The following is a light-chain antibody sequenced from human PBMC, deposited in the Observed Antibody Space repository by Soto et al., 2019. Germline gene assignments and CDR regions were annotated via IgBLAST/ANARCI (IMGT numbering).Light chain of an antibody. V-gene: IGKV2-30*01. CDR3: LQATHWPLT. CDR1: QSLVYSDGITY. J-gene: IGKJ4*01. Sequence: DVVMTQSPLSLPVTLGQPDSISCRSSQSLVYSDGITYLNWFQQRPGQSPRRLTYKVSNRDTGVPERFSGSGSGTAFTLKISSVEAEDVWVYYTLQATHWPLTLGAGTKVEIK. CDR2: KVS.